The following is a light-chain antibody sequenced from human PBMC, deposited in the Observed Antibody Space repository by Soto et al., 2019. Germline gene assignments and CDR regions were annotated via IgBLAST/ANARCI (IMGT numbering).Light chain of an antibody. J-gene: IGLJ1*01. CDR1: SSDVGGYNH. CDR2: EVS. V-gene: IGLV2-14*01. Sequence: QSALTQPASVSGSPGQSITISCTGTSSDVGGYNHVSWYQHHPGKAPKLMIYEVSNRPSGVSNRFSGSKSGYTASLTISGLQAEDEADYYCSSYTNINTRACVFGTGTKVTVL. CDR3: SSYTNINTRACV.